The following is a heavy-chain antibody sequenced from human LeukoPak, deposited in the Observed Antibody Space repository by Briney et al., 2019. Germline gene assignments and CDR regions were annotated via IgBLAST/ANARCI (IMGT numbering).Heavy chain of an antibody. CDR1: GGTFSSYA. D-gene: IGHD1-14*01. CDR2: IIPIFGTA. CDR3: AAPKTGASPPQIYYRIDG. V-gene: IGHV1-69*13. J-gene: IGHJ6*02. Sequence: ASVKVSCKASGGTFSSYAISWVRQAPGQGLEWMGGIIPIFGTANYAQKFQGRVTITADESTSTAYMELSSLRSEDTAVYYCAAPKTGASPPQIYYRIDGWGQGNTVTVSS.